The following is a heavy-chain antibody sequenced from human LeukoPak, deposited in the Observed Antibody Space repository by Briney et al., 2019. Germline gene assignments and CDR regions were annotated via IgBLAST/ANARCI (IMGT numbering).Heavy chain of an antibody. CDR2: MNPNSGNT. CDR1: GYTFTSYD. Sequence: ASVKVSCKASGYTFTSYDINWVRQATGQGLEWMGWMNPNSGNTGYAQKFQGKVTITRNTSISTAYMELSSLRSEDTAVYYCARLHSSSWYLYYFDCWGQGTLVTVSS. J-gene: IGHJ4*02. CDR3: ARLHSSSWYLYYFDC. D-gene: IGHD6-13*01. V-gene: IGHV1-8*03.